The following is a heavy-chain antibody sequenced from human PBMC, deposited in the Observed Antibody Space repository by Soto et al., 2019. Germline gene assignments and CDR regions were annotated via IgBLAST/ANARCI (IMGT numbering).Heavy chain of an antibody. CDR2: ISPYSGYT. CDR1: GYSFMKYG. Sequence: SSVKVSCKGFGYSFMKYGINWVRQAPGQGLEWVGWISPYSGYTHSAQKFHGRLTLTTDTAASTAYMELRILRSADTALYYCAREASVLIPAAQPSRFDSWGQGTLVTVSS. CDR3: AREASVLIPAAQPSRFDS. V-gene: IGHV1-18*01. D-gene: IGHD2-2*01. J-gene: IGHJ4*02.